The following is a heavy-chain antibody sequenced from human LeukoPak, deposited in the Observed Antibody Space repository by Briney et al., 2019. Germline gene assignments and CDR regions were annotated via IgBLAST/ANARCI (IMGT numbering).Heavy chain of an antibody. CDR2: ISAYNGNT. J-gene: IGHJ4*02. CDR3: ARASDYYDSSGPDFDY. V-gene: IGHV1-18*01. CDR1: GGTFSSYA. Sequence: ASVKVSCKASGGTFSSYAISWVRQAPGQGLEWMGWISAYNGNTNYAQKLQGRVTMTTGTSTSTAYMELRSLRSDDTAVYYCARASDYYDSSGPDFDYWGQGTLVTVSS. D-gene: IGHD3-22*01.